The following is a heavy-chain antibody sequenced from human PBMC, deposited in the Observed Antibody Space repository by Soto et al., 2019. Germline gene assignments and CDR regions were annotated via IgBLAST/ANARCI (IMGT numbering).Heavy chain of an antibody. Sequence: QVQLVQSGAEVKKPGSSVKVSCKASGGTFSSYAISWVRQAPGQGLAWMGGVIPIFGTANYAQKFQGRVTITGDESTSTAYMELSSLRYEATAVYYGARVWGSFLTGYFGWFDLWGQGTLVTVSS. V-gene: IGHV1-69*01. CDR2: VIPIFGTA. D-gene: IGHD3-9*01. J-gene: IGHJ5*02. CDR1: GGTFSSYA. CDR3: ARVWGSFLTGYFGWFDL.